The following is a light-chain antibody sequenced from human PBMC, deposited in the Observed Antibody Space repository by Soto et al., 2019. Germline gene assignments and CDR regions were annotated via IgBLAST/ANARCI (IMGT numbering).Light chain of an antibody. CDR3: QQSYTTPYT. V-gene: IGKV1-39*01. CDR2: GAS. J-gene: IGKJ2*01. Sequence: DIQMTQSPSSLSASVGDRVTITCRASQSIRSYLNWYHQKPGKTPQLLIYGASNLQSGAPSRFTGSGSGTHCSLTISSLQPEDFATYYCQQSYTTPYTFGQGTKLLIK. CDR1: QSIRSY.